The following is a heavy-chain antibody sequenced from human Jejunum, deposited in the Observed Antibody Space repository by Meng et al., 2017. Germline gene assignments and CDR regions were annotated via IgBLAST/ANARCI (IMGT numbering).Heavy chain of an antibody. Sequence: QVQLQESGPGLVKPSGPLSLTFAGSGGSISSSNWWSWVRQPPGKGLEWIGEIYHSGSTNYNPSPKSRVTISVDKSKNQFSLKLSSVTDADTAVYYCASFPPPGKQWLVTDYWGQGTLVTVSS. V-gene: IGHV4-4*02. J-gene: IGHJ4*02. CDR3: ASFPPPGKQWLVTDY. D-gene: IGHD6-19*01. CDR2: IYHSGST. CDR1: GGSISSSNW.